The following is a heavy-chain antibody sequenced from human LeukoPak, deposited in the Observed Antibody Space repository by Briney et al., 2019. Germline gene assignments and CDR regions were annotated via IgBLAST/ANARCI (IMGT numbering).Heavy chain of an antibody. J-gene: IGHJ4*02. V-gene: IGHV3-48*01. CDR2: IGIDSGNT. CDR1: GFTFSDYS. CDR3: ARDYEYAFDN. D-gene: IGHD5-12*01. Sequence: GGFLRLSCAASGFTFSDYSMNWVRQAPGKGLEWISYIGIDSGNTNYADSVKGRFTISGDKAENSLYLQMNSLRVEDTAVYYCARDYEYAFDNWGQGTLVTVSS.